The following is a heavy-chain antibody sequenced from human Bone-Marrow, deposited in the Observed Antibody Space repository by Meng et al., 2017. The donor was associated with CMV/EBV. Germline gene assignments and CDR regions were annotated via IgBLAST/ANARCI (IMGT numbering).Heavy chain of an antibody. Sequence: SETLSLTCTVSGGSISSSSYYWGWIRQPPGKGLEWIGSIYYSGSTYYNPSLKSRVTISVDTSKNQFSLKLSSVTAADTAVYYCARRPLGYCSSTSCPEYNWFDPWGQGTLVTVSS. J-gene: IGHJ5*02. CDR2: IYYSGST. CDR3: ARRPLGYCSSTSCPEYNWFDP. V-gene: IGHV4-39*07. D-gene: IGHD2-2*01. CDR1: GGSISSSSYY.